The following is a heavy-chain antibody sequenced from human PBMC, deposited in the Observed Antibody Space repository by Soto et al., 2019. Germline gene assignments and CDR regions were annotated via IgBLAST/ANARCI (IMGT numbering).Heavy chain of an antibody. CDR1: GYTFTNYG. CDR2: INTSNDNK. CDR3: ARDPGAASFDF. J-gene: IGHJ4*02. V-gene: IGHV1-18*01. D-gene: IGHD2-15*01. Sequence: SVKVSCKESGYTFTNYGSRWVRQAPGEGLEWVGWINTSNDNKLYAQKLQGRLTLTTDTSTSTAYMDLTTLRSDDTAVYFCARDPGAASFDFWAQGTLVTVSS.